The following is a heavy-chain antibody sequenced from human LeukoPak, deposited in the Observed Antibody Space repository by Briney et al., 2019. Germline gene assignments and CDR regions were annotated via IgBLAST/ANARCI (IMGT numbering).Heavy chain of an antibody. CDR2: IHYLTNP. D-gene: IGHD6-13*01. CDR3: ARHQRYSSSWLRSLGGFDP. J-gene: IGHJ5*02. CDR1: GGSLNNVNYY. V-gene: IGHV4-39*07. Sequence: SETLSLTCTVSGGSLNNVNYYWGWIRQAPGKGLEWIGMIHYLTNPAYNPSLKSRVTVSIDASRNHFSLNLGPVTAADTAVYYCARHQRYSSSWLRSLGGFDPWGQGTLVTVSS.